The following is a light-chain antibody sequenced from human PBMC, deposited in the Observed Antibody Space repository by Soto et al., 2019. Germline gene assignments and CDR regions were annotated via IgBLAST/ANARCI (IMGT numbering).Light chain of an antibody. CDR1: SSDIGAYNY. CDR3: SSYTTIGTIV. Sequence: QSVLTQPASVSGSPGQSITISCTGTSSDIGAYNYVSWYRQHPGKAPKLMIYDVNIRPSGVSDRFSGSKSANTASLDISGLQAEDEADYFCSSYTTIGTIVFGTGTKVTVL. CDR2: DVN. J-gene: IGLJ1*01. V-gene: IGLV2-14*03.